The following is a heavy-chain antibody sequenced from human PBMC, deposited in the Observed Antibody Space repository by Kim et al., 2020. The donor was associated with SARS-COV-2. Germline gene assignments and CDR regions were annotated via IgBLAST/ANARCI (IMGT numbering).Heavy chain of an antibody. CDR1: GYTFTSYG. D-gene: IGHD3-3*02. V-gene: IGHV1-18*01. CDR3: ARAHFWSGYYDRFDY. CDR2: ISAYNGNT. J-gene: IGHJ4*02. Sequence: ASVKVSCKASGYTFTSYGISWVRQAPGQGLEWMGWISAYNGNTNYAQKLQGRVTMTTDTSTSTAYMELRSLRSDDTAVYYCARAHFWSGYYDRFDYWGQGTLVTVSS.